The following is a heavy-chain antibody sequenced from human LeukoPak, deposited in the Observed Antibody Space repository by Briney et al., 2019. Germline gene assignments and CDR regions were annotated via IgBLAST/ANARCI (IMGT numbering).Heavy chain of an antibody. J-gene: IGHJ6*03. Sequence: PSETLSLTCTVSGDSITSYYWSWIRQPPGKGLEWIGYIYYTGSTNHNPSLKSRVTISIDSSKNQFSLKLSSVTAADTAVYYCARIGYSSGWYVGYYYYYMDVWGKGTTVTVSS. V-gene: IGHV4-59*01. CDR2: IYYTGST. D-gene: IGHD6-19*01. CDR1: GDSITSYY. CDR3: ARIGYSSGWYVGYYYYYMDV.